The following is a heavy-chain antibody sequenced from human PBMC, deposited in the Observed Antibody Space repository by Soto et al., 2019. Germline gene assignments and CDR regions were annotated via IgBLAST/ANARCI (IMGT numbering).Heavy chain of an antibody. CDR1: GGSISSSSSY. Sequence: SETLSLTCTVSGGSISSSSSYWGWIRQPPGKGLEWVGSIYYLGNTYYNPSLGSRVTISVDTSKNQFSLKLRSVTAADTAVYYCARSPYCSGGSCKFDYWGQGTLVTVSS. V-gene: IGHV4-39*01. CDR2: IYYLGNT. CDR3: ARSPYCSGGSCKFDY. D-gene: IGHD2-15*01. J-gene: IGHJ4*02.